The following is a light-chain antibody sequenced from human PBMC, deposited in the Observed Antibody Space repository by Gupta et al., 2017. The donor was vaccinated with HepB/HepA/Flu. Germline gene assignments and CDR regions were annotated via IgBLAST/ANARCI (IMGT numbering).Light chain of an antibody. J-gene: IGLJ1*01. CDR3: RSYTTSSTQV. Sequence: QSALTQPASVPGSPGQSITISCTGTSSDVGTYKSVSWYQQHPGKATKLIIYDVNNRPAGVSNRFSGSKSGNTASLTISGLQAEDEADYYCRSYTTSSTQVFGTGTKVTVL. V-gene: IGLV2-14*03. CDR1: SSDVGTYKS. CDR2: DVN.